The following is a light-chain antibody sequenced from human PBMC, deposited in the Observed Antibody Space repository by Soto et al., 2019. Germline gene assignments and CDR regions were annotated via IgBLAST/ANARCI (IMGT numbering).Light chain of an antibody. Sequence: IPMTQSPSSLSASLVYRVTITCQASQDISNYLNWYQQKPGKAPKLLIYAASTLQSGVPSRFSGSGSGTDFTLTISCLQSEDFATYYCQQYYSYPQTFGQGTKVDIK. V-gene: IGKV1-8*01. CDR2: AAS. J-gene: IGKJ1*01. CDR3: QQYYSYPQT. CDR1: QDISNY.